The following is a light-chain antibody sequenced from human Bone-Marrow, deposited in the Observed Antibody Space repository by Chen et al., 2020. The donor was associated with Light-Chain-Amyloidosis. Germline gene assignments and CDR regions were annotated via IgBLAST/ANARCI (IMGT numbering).Light chain of an antibody. Sequence: QAVVTQEPSLSVSPGGTVTLTCCLNSGSLSTDYYPTWYQQAPGQAPRRLIESTDIRSSGVHDRCSGSILGNKAALTITGAQADDECDYYCMCYMGIDLYWVFGGGDKLTVL. CDR3: MCYMGIDLYWV. CDR1: SGSLSTDYY. CDR2: STD. J-gene: IGLJ3*02. V-gene: IGLV8-61*01.